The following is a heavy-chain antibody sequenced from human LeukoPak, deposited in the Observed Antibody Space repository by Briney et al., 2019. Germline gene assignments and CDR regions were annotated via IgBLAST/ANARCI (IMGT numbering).Heavy chain of an antibody. V-gene: IGHV4-4*07. CDR3: ARHPPIPMVQCRGMAV. CDR1: GGSISSYY. Sequence: SETLSLTCTVSGGSISSYYWSWIRQPAGKGLEGIGRIYTSGSTNYNPSLKSRVTMSVDTSNNQFSLELSPVTAADTAVYYCARHPPIPMVQCRGMAVWGQGTTATVSS. CDR2: IYTSGST. J-gene: IGHJ6*02. D-gene: IGHD3-10*01.